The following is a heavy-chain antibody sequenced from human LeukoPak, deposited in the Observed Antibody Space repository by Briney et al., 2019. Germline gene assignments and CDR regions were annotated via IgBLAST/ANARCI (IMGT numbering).Heavy chain of an antibody. CDR3: ASGLELDY. V-gene: IGHV3-30*04. J-gene: IGHJ4*02. Sequence: GGSLRLSCAASGFTFSSYAMHWVRQAPGKGLEWVAVISYDGSNKYYADSVKGRFTISRDNSKNTLYLQMNSLRAEDTAVYYCASGLELDYWGQGTLVTVSS. CDR1: GFTFSSYA. CDR2: ISYDGSNK.